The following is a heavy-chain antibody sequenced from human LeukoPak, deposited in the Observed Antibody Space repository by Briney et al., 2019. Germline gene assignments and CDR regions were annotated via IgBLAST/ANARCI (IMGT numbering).Heavy chain of an antibody. Sequence: GGSLRLSCAASGFTFSSYSMNWVRQAPGKGLEWVSSISSSSSYIYYADPVKGRFTISRDNAKNSLYLQMNSLRAEDTAVYYCARDRVSDWYGAIDYWGQGTLVTVSS. CDR3: ARDRVSDWYGAIDY. D-gene: IGHD2-21*02. CDR1: GFTFSSYS. J-gene: IGHJ4*02. CDR2: ISSSSSYI. V-gene: IGHV3-21*01.